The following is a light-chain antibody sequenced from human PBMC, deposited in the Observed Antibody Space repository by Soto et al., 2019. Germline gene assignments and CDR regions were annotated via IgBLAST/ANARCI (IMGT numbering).Light chain of an antibody. J-gene: IGKJ4*01. CDR3: QKLRMYPST. V-gene: IGKV1-5*03. CDR2: KES. Sequence: EIQMTQSPSTLSGPLGESVTITCRASQTISSWLAWYQQKTGKAPKILIYKESTLQTGVPSRLSGSGSGTELDLTITRLQAEDFATYYCQKLRMYPSTCGGGTKVDIK. CDR1: QTISSW.